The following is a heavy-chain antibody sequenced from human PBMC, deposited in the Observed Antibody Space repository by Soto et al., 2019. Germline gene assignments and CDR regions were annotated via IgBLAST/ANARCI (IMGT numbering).Heavy chain of an antibody. Sequence: SETLSLTCTVSGGSINRYYWSGIRQPPGKGLEWIGYVYYSGSTNYNPSLRSRVAMSVDTSKNQFSLKLSSVTAADTAVYYCARGPYYTSAGFDSWGHGTLVTVSS. CDR3: ARGPYYTSAGFDS. J-gene: IGHJ4*01. CDR1: GGSINRYY. V-gene: IGHV4-59*01. D-gene: IGHD3-10*01. CDR2: VYYSGST.